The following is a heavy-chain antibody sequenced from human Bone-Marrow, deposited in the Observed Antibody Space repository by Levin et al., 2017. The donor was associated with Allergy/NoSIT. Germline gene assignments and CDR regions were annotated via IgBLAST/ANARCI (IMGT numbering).Heavy chain of an antibody. Sequence: GGSLRLSRAASGFSFSTNVMHWVRQAPGKGLEWLSLIWSDGRNRFYADSVRGRFTISRDNSRNTLYLQMSSLRTEDTAVYYCATGFGSSLHYWGQGTLVTVSS. CDR2: IWSDGRNR. D-gene: IGHD6-6*01. CDR3: ATGFGSSLHY. V-gene: IGHV3-33*01. J-gene: IGHJ4*02. CDR1: GFSFSTNV.